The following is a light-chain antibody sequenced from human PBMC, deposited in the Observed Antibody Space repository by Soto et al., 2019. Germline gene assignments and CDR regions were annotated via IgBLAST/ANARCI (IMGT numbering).Light chain of an antibody. CDR1: QSVSSN. Sequence: ETVMTQSPATLSVSPGERATLSCRASQSVSSNLAWYQQKPGQAPRLLIYGASNRAAGVPARFSGSRSGTEFTLTISSLQSEDFAVYYCQQYSNWPPWTFGQGTKVEIQ. CDR2: GAS. J-gene: IGKJ1*01. CDR3: QQYSNWPPWT. V-gene: IGKV3-15*01.